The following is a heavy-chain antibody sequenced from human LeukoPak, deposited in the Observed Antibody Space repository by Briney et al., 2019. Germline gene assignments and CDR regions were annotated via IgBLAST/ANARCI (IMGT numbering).Heavy chain of an antibody. D-gene: IGHD3-3*01. V-gene: IGHV1-2*02. Sequence: GASVKVSCKASGYTFTGYYMHWVRQAPGQGLEWMGWINPNSGGTNYAQKFQGRVTMTRDTSISTAYMELSRLRSDDTAVYHCARDTDDFWSGYYTGTFDYWGQGTLVTVSS. CDR2: INPNSGGT. CDR3: ARDTDDFWSGYYTGTFDY. J-gene: IGHJ4*02. CDR1: GYTFTGYY.